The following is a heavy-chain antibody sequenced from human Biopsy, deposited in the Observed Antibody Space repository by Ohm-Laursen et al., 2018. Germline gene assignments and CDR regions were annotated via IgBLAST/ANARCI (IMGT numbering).Heavy chain of an antibody. V-gene: IGHV1-2*02. CDR1: GYTFTGYH. J-gene: IGHJ5*02. CDR2: VNAKTGDT. D-gene: IGHD3-22*01. Sequence: ASVKVSCKASGYTFTGYHVHWVRQAPGQGLEWMGWVNAKTGDTNYAQKFQGRATMTRDTSISTAYVDLSSLRSDDTAVYYCTRGGYYYDSLAYYYWFDPWGQGTLVTVSS. CDR3: TRGGYYYDSLAYYYWFDP.